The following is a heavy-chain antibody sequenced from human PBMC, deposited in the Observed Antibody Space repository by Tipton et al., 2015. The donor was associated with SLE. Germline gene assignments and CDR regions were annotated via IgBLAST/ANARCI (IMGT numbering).Heavy chain of an antibody. CDR3: ARRGRGDSLCTRTSCSVPCDS. J-gene: IGHJ5*01. CDR1: GYSFTSHW. D-gene: IGHD2-2*01. V-gene: IGHV5-51*01. Sequence: QLVQSGAEVKKPGESLKISCRGLGYSFTSHWIAWVRQVSGKGLEWMGVIYPGDSDTNYSPSFEGRVTLSVDKSISTAYLQWNGLQALATAIYYCARRGRGDSLCTRTSCSVPCDSWGQGTQVTVSS. CDR2: IYPGDSDT.